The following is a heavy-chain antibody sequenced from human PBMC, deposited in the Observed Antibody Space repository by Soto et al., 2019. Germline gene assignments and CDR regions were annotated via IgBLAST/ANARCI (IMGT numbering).Heavy chain of an antibody. V-gene: IGHV3-30-3*01. Sequence: QVQLVESGGGVVQPGRSLRLSCAASGFTFSSYAMHWVRQAPGKGLEWVAVISYDGSNKYYADSVKGRFTISRDNSKNTLYLQMNSLRADDTAVYYCATAHNKPASPFDYWGQGTLVTVSS. CDR1: GFTFSSYA. D-gene: IGHD1-1*01. CDR3: ATAHNKPASPFDY. CDR2: ISYDGSNK. J-gene: IGHJ4*02.